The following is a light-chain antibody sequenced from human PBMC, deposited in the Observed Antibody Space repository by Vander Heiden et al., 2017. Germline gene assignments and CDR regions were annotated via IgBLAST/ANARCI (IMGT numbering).Light chain of an antibody. J-gene: IGKJ4*01. Sequence: DIVMTQSPLSLPVTPGEPASISCRSSQSLLHSNGYNYLDWYLQKPGQSPQPLIYLGSNRASGVPDRFSGSGSGTDFTLKISRVEAEDVGVYYCKQALQNPLTFGGGTKVEI. CDR3: KQALQNPLT. CDR2: LGS. V-gene: IGKV2-28*01. CDR1: QSLLHSNGYNY.